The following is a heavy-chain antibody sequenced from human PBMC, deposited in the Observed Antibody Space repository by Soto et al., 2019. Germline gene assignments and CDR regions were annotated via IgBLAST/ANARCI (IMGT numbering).Heavy chain of an antibody. D-gene: IGHD3-3*01. V-gene: IGHV3-33*01. CDR3: ARDLYARYDFWSGYYPFDY. Sequence: GGSLRLSCAASGFTFSSYGMHWVRQAPGKGLEWVAVIWYDGSNKYYADSVKGRLTISRDNAKNSLYLQMNSLRAEDTAVYYCARDLYARYDFWSGYYPFDYWGQGTLVTVSS. CDR1: GFTFSSYG. CDR2: IWYDGSNK. J-gene: IGHJ4*02.